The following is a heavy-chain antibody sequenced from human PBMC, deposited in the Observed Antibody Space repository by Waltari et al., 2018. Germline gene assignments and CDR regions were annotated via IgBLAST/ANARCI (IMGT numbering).Heavy chain of an antibody. V-gene: IGHV4-34*01. CDR3: ASSHYYDSSGYTIDY. D-gene: IGHD3-22*01. Sequence: QVQLQPWGAGLLKPSETLSLTCAVYGGSFRGYYWSWIRHPPVKGLEWIGEINHSGTTNYNPSLKSRVTISVDTAKNQFSLKLSSVTAADTAVYYCASSHYYDSSGYTIDYWGQGTLVTVSS. CDR2: INHSGTT. CDR1: GGSFRGYY. J-gene: IGHJ4*02.